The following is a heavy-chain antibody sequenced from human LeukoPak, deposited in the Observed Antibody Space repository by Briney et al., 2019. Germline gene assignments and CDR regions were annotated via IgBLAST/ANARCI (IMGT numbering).Heavy chain of an antibody. Sequence: SETLSLTCTVSDYSISSGYYWGWIRQPPGKGLEWIGSIYHSGSTYYNPSLKSRVTISVDTSKNQFSLKLSSVTAADTAVYYCASTKGKSYYYDSSGYYGGYYYYYMDVWGKGTTVTVSS. V-gene: IGHV4-38-2*02. CDR3: ASTKGKSYYYDSSGYYGGYYYYYMDV. CDR2: IYHSGST. D-gene: IGHD3-22*01. J-gene: IGHJ6*03. CDR1: DYSISSGYY.